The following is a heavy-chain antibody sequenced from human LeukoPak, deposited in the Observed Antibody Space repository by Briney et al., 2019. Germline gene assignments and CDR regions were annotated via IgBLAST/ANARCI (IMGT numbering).Heavy chain of an antibody. CDR1: GGSFSGYY. V-gene: IGHV4-34*01. CDR2: INHSGST. CDR3: ARAGDYGDSDDY. J-gene: IGHJ4*02. Sequence: PSETLSLTCAVYGGSFSGYYWSWIRQPPGKGLEWIGEINHSGSTNYNTSLKSRVTISVGTSKNQFSLKLSSVTAADTAVYYCARAGDYGDSDDYWGQGTLVTVSS. D-gene: IGHD4-17*01.